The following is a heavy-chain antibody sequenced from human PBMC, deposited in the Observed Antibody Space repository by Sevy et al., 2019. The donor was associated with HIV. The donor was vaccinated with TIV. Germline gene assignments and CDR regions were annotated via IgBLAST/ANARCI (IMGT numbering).Heavy chain of an antibody. CDR1: GFTFSSYW. D-gene: IGHD1-26*01. V-gene: IGHV3-7*01. CDR3: AREPPYSEAWPYFQH. Sequence: GGSLRLSCAASGFTFSSYWMSWVRQAPGKGLEWVANIKQDGSEKNYVDSVKGRFTIFRDNAKNSLFLQMNSLRAEDTAVYYCAREPPYSEAWPYFQHWGQGTLVTVSS. J-gene: IGHJ1*01. CDR2: IKQDGSEK.